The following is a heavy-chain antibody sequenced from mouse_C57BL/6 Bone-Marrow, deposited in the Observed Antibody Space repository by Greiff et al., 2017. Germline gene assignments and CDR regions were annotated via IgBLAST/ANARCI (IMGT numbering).Heavy chain of an antibody. CDR2: INPNNGGT. Sequence: VQLQQSGPELVKPGASVKMSCKASGYTFTDYNMHWVKQSHGKSLEWIGYINPNNGGTSYNQKFKGKATLTVNKSSSTAYMELRSLTSEESAVYYCARLLRSLYAMDYWGQGTSVTVSS. J-gene: IGHJ4*01. CDR1: GYTFTDYN. CDR3: ARLLRSLYAMDY. D-gene: IGHD1-1*01. V-gene: IGHV1-22*01.